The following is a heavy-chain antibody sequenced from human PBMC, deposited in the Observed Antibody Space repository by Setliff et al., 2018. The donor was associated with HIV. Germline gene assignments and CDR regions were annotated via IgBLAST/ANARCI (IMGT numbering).Heavy chain of an antibody. J-gene: IGHJ4*02. Sequence: PSETLSLTCTVSGGSISGDNWWSWARQPPGKGLEWIGEIYHRGSTNYNPSLKSRVTISVDKSKNQFSLKLSSVTAADTAVYYCARDRPYSGYPDWGQGTLVTVSS. D-gene: IGHD5-12*01. CDR3: ARDRPYSGYPD. CDR1: GGSISGDNW. CDR2: IYHRGST. V-gene: IGHV4-4*02.